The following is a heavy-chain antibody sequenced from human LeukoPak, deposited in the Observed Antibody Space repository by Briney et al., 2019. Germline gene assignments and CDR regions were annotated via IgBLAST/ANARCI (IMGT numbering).Heavy chain of an antibody. CDR3: ARVQSRRYYYYYMDV. CDR1: GGTFSSYA. J-gene: IGHJ6*03. V-gene: IGHV1-69*05. Sequence: GASVKVSCKASGGTFSSYAISWVRQAPGQGLECMGGVIPIFGTANYAQKFQGRVTITTDESTSTAYMELSSLRSEDTAVYYCARVQSRRYYYYYMDVWGKGTTVTVSS. CDR2: VIPIFGTA.